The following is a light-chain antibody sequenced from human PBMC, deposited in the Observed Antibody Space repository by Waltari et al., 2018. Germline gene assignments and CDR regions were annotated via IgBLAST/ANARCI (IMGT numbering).Light chain of an antibody. CDR1: QSLVHSDGNTY. CDR2: KVS. Sequence: VLLAKSQLSLPGPLCGPASITSTPSQSLVHSDGNTYLIWFQQRPGQSPRRLIYKVSNRDSGVPDRFSGSGSGTDFTLKISWVEAEDVGVYYCMQGTHWPYTFGQGTKLDIK. V-gene: IGKV2-30*02. J-gene: IGKJ2*01. CDR3: MQGTHWPYT.